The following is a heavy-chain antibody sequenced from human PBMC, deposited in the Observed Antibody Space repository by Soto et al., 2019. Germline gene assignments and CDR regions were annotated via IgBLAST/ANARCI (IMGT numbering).Heavy chain of an antibody. CDR2: ISGSGGST. J-gene: IGHJ4*02. D-gene: IGHD1-20*01. V-gene: IGHV3-23*01. CDR1: GFTFSSYA. Sequence: PGGSLRLSCAASGFTFSSYAMSWVRQAPGKGLEWVSAISGSGGSTYYADSVKGRFTISRDKSKNTLYLQMNSLRAEDTAVYYCAKAPRITGTTGCFDSWGQGTLVTVSS. CDR3: AKAPRITGTTGCFDS.